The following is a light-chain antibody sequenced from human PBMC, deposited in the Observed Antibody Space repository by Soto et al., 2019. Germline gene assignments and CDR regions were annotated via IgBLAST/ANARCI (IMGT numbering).Light chain of an antibody. V-gene: IGLV2-8*01. Sequence: QSALTQPPSASGSPGQSVNISGTGTNSDIGTYNYVSWYHHHPGKAPKLMIYEVTKRPSGVPDRFSGSKSGNTASLTVSGLQADDEGDYYCMSYAGNNNLVFGGGTQLTVL. J-gene: IGLJ7*01. CDR2: EVT. CDR3: MSYAGNNNLV. CDR1: NSDIGTYNY.